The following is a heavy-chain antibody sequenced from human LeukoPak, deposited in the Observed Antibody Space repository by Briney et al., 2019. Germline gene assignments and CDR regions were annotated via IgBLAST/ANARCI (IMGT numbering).Heavy chain of an antibody. Sequence: ASVKVSCKASGYTFTGYYMHWVRQAPGQGLEWMGWINPNSGGTNYAQKFQGRVTMTRDTSISTAYMELSRLRSEDTAVYYCARDRDIVGIRRAGWFDPWGQGTLVTVSS. D-gene: IGHD2-15*01. CDR1: GYTFTGYY. CDR3: ARDRDIVGIRRAGWFDP. J-gene: IGHJ5*02. V-gene: IGHV1-2*02. CDR2: INPNSGGT.